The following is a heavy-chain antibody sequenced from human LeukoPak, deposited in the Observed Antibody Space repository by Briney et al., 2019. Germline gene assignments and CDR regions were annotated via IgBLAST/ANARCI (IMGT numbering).Heavy chain of an antibody. V-gene: IGHV1-2*02. CDR2: INPNSGGT. CDR1: GYTFTGYY. J-gene: IGHJ4*02. D-gene: IGHD3-10*01. CDR3: ARDRDYGSGIFDY. Sequence: ASVKASCKASGYTFTGYYMHWVRQAPGQGLEWMGWINPNSGGTNYAQKFQGRVTMTRGTSISTAYMELSRLRSDDTAVYYCARDRDYGSGIFDYWGQGTLVTVSS.